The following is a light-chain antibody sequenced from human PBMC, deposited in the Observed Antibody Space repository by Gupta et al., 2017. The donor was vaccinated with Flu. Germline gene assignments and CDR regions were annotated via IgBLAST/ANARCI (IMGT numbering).Light chain of an antibody. CDR1: QSINTW. Sequence: IRLIQSPSVLSASVGDRVTITCRASQSINTWLAWYQQKPGKAPKLLMYESSTLQNAIPSRFSGSGSGTDFTLTISSLQPEDFATYYCQEYSTSSLTFGEGTKMDIK. CDR3: QEYSTSSLT. CDR2: ESS. V-gene: IGKV1-5*03. J-gene: IGKJ2*01.